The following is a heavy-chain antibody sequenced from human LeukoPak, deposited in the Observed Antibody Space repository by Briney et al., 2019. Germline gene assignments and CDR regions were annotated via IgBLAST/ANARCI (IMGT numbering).Heavy chain of an antibody. CDR1: GFTFRTYS. V-gene: IGHV3-48*02. CDR3: ARDLRRPPGY. Sequence: GGSLRLSCAASGFTFRTYSMHWVRQAPGKGLEWVSYISGSSSTIYYAHSVKGRFTISRDNAKNSLYLQMNSLRDEDTAVYYCARDLRRPPGYWGQGTLVTVSS. J-gene: IGHJ4*02. CDR2: ISGSSSTI.